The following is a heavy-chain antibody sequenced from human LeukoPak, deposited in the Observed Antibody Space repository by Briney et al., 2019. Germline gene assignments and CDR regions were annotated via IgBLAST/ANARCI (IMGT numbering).Heavy chain of an antibody. J-gene: IGHJ4*02. Sequence: SETLSLTCAVYGGSFSDDYWSWIRQPPGKGLEWIGEINHSGHTSYNPSLKSRVTISIDTSKNQFSLKVRSVTAADTAVYYCARMGSSWYVDYWGQGTLVTVSS. CDR1: GGSFSDDY. V-gene: IGHV4-34*01. CDR2: INHSGHT. D-gene: IGHD6-13*01. CDR3: ARMGSSWYVDY.